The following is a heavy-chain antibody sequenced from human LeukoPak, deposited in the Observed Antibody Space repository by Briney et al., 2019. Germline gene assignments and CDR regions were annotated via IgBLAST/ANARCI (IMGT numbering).Heavy chain of an antibody. D-gene: IGHD6-13*01. CDR1: GGSISSSSYY. CDR3: ARDRYNSRWYSWFDP. CDR2: IYYSGST. Sequence: PSETLSLTCTVSGGSISSSSYYWGWIRQPPGKGLEWIGSIYYSGSTYYNPSLKSRVTLSVDTSKNQFSLNLSSVTAADTAVYYCARDRYNSRWYSWFDPWGQGTLVTVSS. V-gene: IGHV4-39*02. J-gene: IGHJ5*02.